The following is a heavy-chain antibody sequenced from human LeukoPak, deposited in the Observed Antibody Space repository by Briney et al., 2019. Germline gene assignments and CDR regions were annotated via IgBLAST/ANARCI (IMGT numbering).Heavy chain of an antibody. J-gene: IGHJ5*02. CDR2: IYYSGST. CDR1: GGSISSSNW. D-gene: IGHD3-10*01. CDR3: ARKYFRQLDP. V-gene: IGHV4-4*02. Sequence: PSETLSLTCAVSGGSISSSNWWSWVRQPPGKGLEWIGYIYYSGSTNYNPSLKSRVTISVDTSKSQFSLKLSSVTAADTAVYYCARKYFRQLDPWGQGTLVTVSS.